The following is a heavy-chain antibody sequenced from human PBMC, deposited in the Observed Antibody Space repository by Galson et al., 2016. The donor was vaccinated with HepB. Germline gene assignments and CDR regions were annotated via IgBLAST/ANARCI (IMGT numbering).Heavy chain of an antibody. CDR3: TKGGRVTATQEYYFDY. CDR1: GFTFSSSA. V-gene: IGHV3-23*01. J-gene: IGHJ4*02. CDR2: ISGTGSAT. D-gene: IGHD2-21*02. Sequence: SLRLSCAASGFTFSSSAMSWVRQAPGKGLEWVSGISGTGSATYYADAVTGRFTISRDNSKNTLYLQMNSLRAEDTGLYYCTKGGRVTATQEYYFDYWGQGTLVTVSS.